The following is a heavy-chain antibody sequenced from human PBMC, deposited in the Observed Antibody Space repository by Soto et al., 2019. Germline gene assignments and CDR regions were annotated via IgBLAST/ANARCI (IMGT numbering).Heavy chain of an antibody. Sequence: SLSCAASGFTFSIYAMSWVRQAPGKGLEWVSAISGSGGSTYYADSVKGRFTISRDNSKNTLYLQMNSLRAEDTAVYYCAKASYYDSSGYYYWGKGTLVTVSS. CDR1: GFTFSIYA. V-gene: IGHV3-23*01. CDR3: AKASYYDSSGYYY. D-gene: IGHD3-22*01. J-gene: IGHJ4*02. CDR2: ISGSGGST.